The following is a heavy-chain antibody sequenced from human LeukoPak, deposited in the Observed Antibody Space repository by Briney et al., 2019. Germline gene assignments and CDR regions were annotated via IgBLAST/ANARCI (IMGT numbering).Heavy chain of an antibody. J-gene: IGHJ4*02. CDR2: ISGPGEFT. CDR3: AKVGYVDLDQ. D-gene: IGHD4-17*01. CDR1: GFMFSSYA. V-gene: IGHV3-23*01. Sequence: GGSLRLSCAASGFMFSSYAMTWVRQAPGKGLEWVSSISGPGEFTYYAESVKGRCTISRDNPENTVYLQMNRLRVDDTAVYYCAKVGYVDLDQWGQGTLVPVSS.